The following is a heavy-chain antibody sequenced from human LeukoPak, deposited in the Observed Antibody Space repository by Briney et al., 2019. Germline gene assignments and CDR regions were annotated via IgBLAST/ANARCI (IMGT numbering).Heavy chain of an antibody. CDR2: TYYGSKWSN. CDR1: GDSVSSNGVA. Sequence: SQTLSLTCVISGDSVSSNGVAWNWVRQSPSRGLEWLGRTYYGSKWSNDYALSAKSRITINPDTSKNQFSLQLNSVTPEDTAVYYCTRGRNSAFDYWGQGTLVTVPS. D-gene: IGHD1-14*01. J-gene: IGHJ4*02. V-gene: IGHV6-1*01. CDR3: TRGRNSAFDY.